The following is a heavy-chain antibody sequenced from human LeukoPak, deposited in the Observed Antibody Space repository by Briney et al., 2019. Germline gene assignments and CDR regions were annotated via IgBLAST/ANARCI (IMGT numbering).Heavy chain of an antibody. CDR2: TRPDGSNK. D-gene: IGHD3-3*01. CDR1: GFTFSSYG. V-gene: IGHV3-30*02. J-gene: IGHJ5*01. Sequence: SGGSLRLSXAASGFTFSSYGMHWVRQAPGMGLEWVAFTRPDGSNKHYGDSVQGRFTISRDNSRNTLYLQMNSLRVEDTAMYYCAKDWSTDWSNWFDSWGPGSLVTVSS. CDR3: AKDWSTDWSNWFDS.